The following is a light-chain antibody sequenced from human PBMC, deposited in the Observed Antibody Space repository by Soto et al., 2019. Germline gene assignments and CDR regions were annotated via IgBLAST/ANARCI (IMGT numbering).Light chain of an antibody. V-gene: IGLV2-23*01. CDR1: SSDVGSYNL. J-gene: IGLJ2*01. CDR3: CSFAPRSTLI. Sequence: QSALTQPASVSGSPGQSITISCTGTSSDVGSYNLVSWYQQHPGKAPKLMIYEGGKRPSGASNRFYGSKSGNTASLTISGLQAEDEPDYYCCSFAPRSTLIFGGGTKLTVL. CDR2: EGG.